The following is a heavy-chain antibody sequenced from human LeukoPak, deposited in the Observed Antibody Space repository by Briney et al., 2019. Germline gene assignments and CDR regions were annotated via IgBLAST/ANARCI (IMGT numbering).Heavy chain of an antibody. V-gene: IGHV2-70*11. CDR3: ARIRSSTHGMDV. CDR1: GFSLRTGGMC. D-gene: IGHD2/OR15-2a*01. Sequence: SGPTLVNPTQTLTLTCTFSGFSLRTGGMCVSWIRQPPGKALEWLARIDWDDDKYYNTSLKTRLPISKDTSKNQVVLTMTNMDPVDTATYYCARIRSSTHGMDVWGQGTTVTVSS. CDR2: IDWDDDK. J-gene: IGHJ6*02.